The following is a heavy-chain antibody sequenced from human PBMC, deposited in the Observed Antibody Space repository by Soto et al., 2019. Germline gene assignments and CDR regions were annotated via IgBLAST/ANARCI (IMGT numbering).Heavy chain of an antibody. D-gene: IGHD5-12*01. CDR3: ARESGGATATLDYYYFYMDV. Sequence: QVPLVQSGAEVKKPGASVKVSCKTSGDSFSAYYLHWVRQAPGQGLEWLGWINPNGGATKYAQKFRGRVAMTRDTSIRTAYLELTSLRSDDTAIYYCARESGGATATLDYYYFYMDVWVKGTTVTVSS. J-gene: IGHJ6*03. CDR1: GDSFSAYY. V-gene: IGHV1-2*02. CDR2: INPNGGAT.